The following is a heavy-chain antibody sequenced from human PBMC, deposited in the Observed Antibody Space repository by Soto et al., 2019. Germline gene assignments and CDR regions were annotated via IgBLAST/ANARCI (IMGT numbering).Heavy chain of an antibody. Sequence: ASVKVSCKASGYTFTSYGISWVRQAPGQGLEWMGWMNPNSGNTGYAQKFQGRVTMTRNTSISTAYMELSSLRSEDTAVYYCARAPVLRFLEWLLSTPYYFDYWGQGTLVTVSS. V-gene: IGHV1-8*02. D-gene: IGHD3-3*01. CDR1: GYTFTSYG. J-gene: IGHJ4*02. CDR2: MNPNSGNT. CDR3: ARAPVLRFLEWLLSTPYYFDY.